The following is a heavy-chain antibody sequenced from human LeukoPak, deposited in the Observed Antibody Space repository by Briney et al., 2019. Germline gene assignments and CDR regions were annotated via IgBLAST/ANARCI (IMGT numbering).Heavy chain of an antibody. Sequence: SETLSLTCAVYGGSFSDYYWSWIRQPPGKGLEWIGEINHSGSTNYNPSLKSRVTISVDTSKNQFSLKLSSVTAADTAVYYCARGRSMDVWGKGTTVTVSS. CDR2: INHSGST. CDR3: ARGRSMDV. V-gene: IGHV4-34*01. CDR1: GGSFSDYY. J-gene: IGHJ6*03.